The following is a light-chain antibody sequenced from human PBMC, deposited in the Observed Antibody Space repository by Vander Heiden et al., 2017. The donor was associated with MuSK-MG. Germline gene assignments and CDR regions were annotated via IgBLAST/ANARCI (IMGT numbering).Light chain of an antibody. Sequence: QSALTQPRSVSGSPGQSVTISCTGTSSDTGGYNYVPWYQQHPGKAPKLMIYDVSKRPSGVPDRFSGSKSGNTASLTISGLQAEDEADYYCCSYAGSFFYVFGTGTKVTVL. CDR3: CSYAGSFFYV. CDR2: DVS. V-gene: IGLV2-11*01. J-gene: IGLJ1*01. CDR1: SSDTGGYNY.